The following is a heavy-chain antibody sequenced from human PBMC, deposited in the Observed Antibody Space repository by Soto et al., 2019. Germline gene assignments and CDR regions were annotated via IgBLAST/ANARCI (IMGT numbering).Heavy chain of an antibody. Sequence: ASVKVSCKASGYTFTSYDINWVRQATGQGLEWMGWINANSGNTGYAQKFQGRVTMTTDTSMSTAYMELRSLRSDDTAVYYCARTLSGSSGWYSDYWGQGTLVTVSS. CDR1: GYTFTSYD. CDR3: ARTLSGSSGWYSDY. CDR2: INANSGNT. V-gene: IGHV1-8*01. J-gene: IGHJ4*02. D-gene: IGHD6-19*01.